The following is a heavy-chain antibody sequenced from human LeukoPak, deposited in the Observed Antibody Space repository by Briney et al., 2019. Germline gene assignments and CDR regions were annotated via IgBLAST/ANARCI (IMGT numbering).Heavy chain of an antibody. V-gene: IGHV3-7*01. J-gene: IGHJ4*02. CDR1: GFSFSGNW. CDR3: AKLLGTGTTYDS. CDR2: INPDESRR. Sequence: GWSLRLSCEASGFSFSGNWMSWVRQARGKGREWVASINPDESRRMYEDSVKGRFIVSRDNAKRSLYLQMNSLGAEDTAMYYCAKLLGTGTTYDSWGQGTRVTVS. D-gene: IGHD1/OR15-1a*01.